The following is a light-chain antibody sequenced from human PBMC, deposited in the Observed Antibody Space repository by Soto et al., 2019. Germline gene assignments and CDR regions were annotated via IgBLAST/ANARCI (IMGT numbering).Light chain of an antibody. CDR1: QSVSSN. Sequence: EIVMTQSPATLSVSPGERATLSCRASQSVSSNLAWYQQKPGQAPRLLIYGASTTATGIPARFSSSGSGTEFTRTISSMQSEDFEVSYCKQYNNWPRGTFGQGTKVEIK. CDR3: KQYNNWPRGT. CDR2: GAS. J-gene: IGKJ1*01. V-gene: IGKV3-15*01.